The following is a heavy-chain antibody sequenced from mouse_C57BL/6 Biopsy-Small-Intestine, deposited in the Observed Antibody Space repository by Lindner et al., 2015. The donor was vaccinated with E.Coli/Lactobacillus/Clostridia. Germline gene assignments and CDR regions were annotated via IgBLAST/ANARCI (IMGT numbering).Heavy chain of an antibody. V-gene: IGHV1-63*01. CDR2: IYPGGGYT. CDR1: GYTFKNYW. CDR3: AGHGYDGVYFDV. D-gene: IGHD1-2*01. Sequence: VQLQESGAEVVRPGTSVKMSCKASGYTFKNYWIGWAKQRPGHGLEWIGDIYPGGGYTNYNENFKDKATMTADKSSSTVYMELSRLTSEDSAVYFCAGHGYDGVYFDVWGTGTTVTVSS. J-gene: IGHJ1*03.